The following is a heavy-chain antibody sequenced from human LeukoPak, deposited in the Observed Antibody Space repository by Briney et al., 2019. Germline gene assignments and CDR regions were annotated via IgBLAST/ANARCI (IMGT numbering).Heavy chain of an antibody. CDR1: GLTFSTYA. CDR2: ISGSGDRT. V-gene: IGHV3-23*01. CDR3: AKDLAYDSTDYHVVFNC. Sequence: PGGSLRLSCAASGLTFSTYAMSWVRQAPGKGLEWVSAISGSGDRTYHADSVKGRFTTSRDNSKNTLYLQMNSLRAEDTAIYYCAKDLAYDSTDYHVVFNCWGQGTLVTVSS. D-gene: IGHD3-22*01. J-gene: IGHJ4*02.